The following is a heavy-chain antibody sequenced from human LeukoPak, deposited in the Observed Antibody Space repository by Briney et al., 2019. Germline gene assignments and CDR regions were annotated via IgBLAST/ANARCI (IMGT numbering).Heavy chain of an antibody. Sequence: PGGSLRLSCAASGFTFSSYVMSWVRQAPGKGLEWVSAISGSGGSTYYADSVKGRFTISRDNSKNTLYLQMNSLRAEDTAVYYCAKDNSGNDAFDIWGQGTMVTVSS. V-gene: IGHV3-23*01. CDR1: GFTFSSYV. CDR3: AKDNSGNDAFDI. CDR2: ISGSGGST. J-gene: IGHJ3*02. D-gene: IGHD6-19*01.